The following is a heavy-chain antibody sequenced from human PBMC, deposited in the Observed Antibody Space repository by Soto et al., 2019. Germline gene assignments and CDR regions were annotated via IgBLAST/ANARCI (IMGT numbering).Heavy chain of an antibody. CDR1: GYTFINYG. CDR2: LSAYNGDT. V-gene: IGHV1-18*01. Sequence: QVQLVQSGAEVKKPGASVRVSCKTSGYTFINYGITWVRQAPGQGLEGMGWLSAYNGDTSSSEKLQDRFTMTTDTSTNTVYMDLRSLTSDDTAVYYCARWSAIVGGAEALDVWGQETMVIVSS. D-gene: IGHD1-26*01. CDR3: ARWSAIVGGAEALDV. J-gene: IGHJ3*01.